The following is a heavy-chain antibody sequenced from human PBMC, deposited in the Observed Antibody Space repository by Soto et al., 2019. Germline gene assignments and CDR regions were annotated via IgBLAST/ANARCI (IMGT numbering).Heavy chain of an antibody. D-gene: IGHD1-1*01. CDR3: AKEPATAKPEGVDF. CDR2: INPNSGGT. V-gene: IGHV1-2*02. Sequence: ASVKVSCKASGYTFSDYYIHSVRQAPGQGLEWMGWINPNSGGTKYAPKFQGGVTMTGDTSITTAYMELSRLRSGDTAVYYCAKEPATAKPEGVDFWGQGTLVTVSS. J-gene: IGHJ4*02. CDR1: GYTFSDYY.